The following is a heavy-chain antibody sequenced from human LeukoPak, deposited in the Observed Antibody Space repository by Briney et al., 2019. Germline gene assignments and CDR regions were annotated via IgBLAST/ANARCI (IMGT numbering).Heavy chain of an antibody. J-gene: IGHJ4*02. Sequence: GGSLRLSCAASGFTFSSYGMHWVRQAPGKGLEWVAVIWYDGSNKYYADSVKGRFTISRDNPKNTLYLQMNSLRAEDTAVYYCAKGYYYDSSGYSLYFDYWGQGTLVTVSS. V-gene: IGHV3-33*06. D-gene: IGHD3-22*01. CDR2: IWYDGSNK. CDR1: GFTFSSYG. CDR3: AKGYYYDSSGYSLYFDY.